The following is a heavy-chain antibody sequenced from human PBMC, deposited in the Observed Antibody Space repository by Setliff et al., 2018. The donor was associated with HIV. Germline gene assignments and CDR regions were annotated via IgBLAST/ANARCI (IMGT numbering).Heavy chain of an antibody. Sequence: SVKVSCKASGGTFTNYAIRWVRQAPGQGLEWMGGIIPILGTTNYAQKIQGRVKFSADESTGTAYMDLTRLRVDDTAIYYCARGTWMQARWWFDSWGQGTQVTVSS. CDR3: ARGTWMQARWWFDS. CDR1: GGTFTNYA. D-gene: IGHD5-18*01. CDR2: IIPILGTT. V-gene: IGHV1-69*13. J-gene: IGHJ5*01.